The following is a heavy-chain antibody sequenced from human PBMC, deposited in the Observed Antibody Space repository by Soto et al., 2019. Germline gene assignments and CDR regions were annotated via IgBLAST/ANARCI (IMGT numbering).Heavy chain of an antibody. Sequence: EVQLVESGGGLVQPGGSLRLSCAASGFTVSSNYMSWVRQAPGKGLEWVSVIYSGGSTYYADSVKGRFTISRDNSKNTLYLQMNSRRAGDTSVYYCARRNDYSNSWGQGTLVNVSS. CDR2: IYSGGST. D-gene: IGHD4-4*01. J-gene: IGHJ4*02. CDR3: ARRNDYSNS. CDR1: GFTVSSNY. V-gene: IGHV3-66*01.